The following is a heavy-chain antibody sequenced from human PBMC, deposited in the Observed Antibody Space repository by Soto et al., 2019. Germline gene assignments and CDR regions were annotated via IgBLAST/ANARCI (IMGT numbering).Heavy chain of an antibody. J-gene: IGHJ4*02. CDR1: GYTFNTYF. CDR3: ARDTSNSFDY. D-gene: IGHD2-2*01. V-gene: IGHV1-18*01. Sequence: QILLVQSGGELKKPGTSVKVSCNTSGYTFNTYFISWVRQAPGQGLEWMGWISPHNGNTNYAEKFQGRVTMTADTITKTAYMELRNLRFDDTAVYYCARDTSNSFDYWGQGTPVTVSS. CDR2: ISPHNGNT.